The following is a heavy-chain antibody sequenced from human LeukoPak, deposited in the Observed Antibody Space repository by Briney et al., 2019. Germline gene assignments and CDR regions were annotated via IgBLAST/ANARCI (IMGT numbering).Heavy chain of an antibody. D-gene: IGHD4-23*01. CDR1: GFTFSIYA. V-gene: IGHV3-23*01. Sequence: GGSLRLSCAGSGFTFSIYAMHWVRQAPGKGLEWVSTITATTRSTSYADSVKGRFTISRDKSKRTLYLQMNSLRVEDTAMYYCAKDPNGDYVGAFDFWGQGTLVSVSS. J-gene: IGHJ3*01. CDR2: ITATTRST. CDR3: AKDPNGDYVGAFDF.